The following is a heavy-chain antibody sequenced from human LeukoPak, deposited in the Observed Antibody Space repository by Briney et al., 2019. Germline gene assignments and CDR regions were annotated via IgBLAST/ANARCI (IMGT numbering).Heavy chain of an antibody. D-gene: IGHD3-10*01. V-gene: IGHV4-34*01. CDR1: GGSFSGYY. Sequence: SETLFLTCAVYGGSFSGYYWSWIRQPPGKGLEWIGEINHSGSTSYNPSLKSRVTISVDTSKNQFSLKLSSVTAADTAVYYCARGVRITMVRGAPYYFDYWGQGTLVTVSS. CDR3: ARGVRITMVRGAPYYFDY. J-gene: IGHJ4*02. CDR2: INHSGST.